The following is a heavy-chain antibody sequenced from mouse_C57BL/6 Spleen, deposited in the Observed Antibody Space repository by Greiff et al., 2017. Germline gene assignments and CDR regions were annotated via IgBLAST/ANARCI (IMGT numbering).Heavy chain of an antibody. CDR3: AVYYDYDEGFAY. Sequence: QVQLQQPGAELVKPGASVKVSCKASGYTFTSYWMHWVKQRPGQGLEWIGRIHPSDSDTNYKQKFKGKATLTVDNSSSTAYMQLSSLTSEDSAVYYCAVYYDYDEGFAYWGQGTLVTVSA. CDR2: IHPSDSDT. D-gene: IGHD2-4*01. V-gene: IGHV1-74*01. CDR1: GYTFTSYW. J-gene: IGHJ3*01.